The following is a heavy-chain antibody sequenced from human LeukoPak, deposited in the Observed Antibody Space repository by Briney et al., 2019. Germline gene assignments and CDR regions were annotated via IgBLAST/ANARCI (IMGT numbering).Heavy chain of an antibody. CDR1: GFTFSSYA. D-gene: IGHD6-19*01. CDR3: ARDLIPGIAVAGTMSY. Sequence: GGSLRLSCAASGFTFSSYAMSWVRQAPGKGLEWVSAISGSGGSTYYAESVKGRFTISRDNSKNTLYLQMNSLRAEDTAVYYCARDLIPGIAVAGTMSYWGQGTLVTVSS. J-gene: IGHJ4*02. V-gene: IGHV3-23*01. CDR2: ISGSGGST.